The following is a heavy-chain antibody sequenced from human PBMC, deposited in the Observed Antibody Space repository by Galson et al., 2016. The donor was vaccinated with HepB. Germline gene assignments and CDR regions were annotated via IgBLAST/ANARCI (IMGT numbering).Heavy chain of an antibody. CDR2: ISSRSSYI. J-gene: IGHJ6*02. D-gene: IGHD5-24*01. CDR3: ARLGAGVMPTNFERNYYYGMDF. CDR1: GFTFTTYS. Sequence: SLRLSCAVSGFTFTTYSMRWVRQVPGKGLEWVSSISSRSSYIYYADSVKGRFTISRDNARNSLYLEINSLRAEDTALYYCARLGAGVMPTNFERNYYYGMDFWGQGTTVTVSS. V-gene: IGHV3-21*06.